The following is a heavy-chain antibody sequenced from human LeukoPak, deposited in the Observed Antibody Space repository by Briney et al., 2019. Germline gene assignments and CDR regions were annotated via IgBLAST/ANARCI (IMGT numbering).Heavy chain of an antibody. D-gene: IGHD2-15*01. CDR2: INPGDSDT. CDR1: GYIFSSHW. Sequence: GESLKISCKGSGYIFSSHWTGWVRQMAGEGLEWMGIINPGDSDTRYSPSFQGQATISADKSISTAYLQWSSLKASDTAMYYCARQYCSGGICYYFDYWGQGTLVTVSS. J-gene: IGHJ4*02. V-gene: IGHV5-51*01. CDR3: ARQYCSGGICYYFDY.